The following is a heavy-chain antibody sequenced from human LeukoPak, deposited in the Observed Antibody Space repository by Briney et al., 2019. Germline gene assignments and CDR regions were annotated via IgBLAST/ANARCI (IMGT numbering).Heavy chain of an antibody. CDR1: GGTFSSYA. CDR2: IIPIFGTA. V-gene: IGHV1-69*06. CDR3: ARGWSLNGDGYNYGS. Sequence: SVKVSCKASGGTFSSYAISWVRQAPGQGLEWMGGIIPIFGTANYAQKFQGRVTITADKSTSTAYMELSSLRSEDTAVYYCARGWSLNGDGYNYGSWGQGTLVTVSS. J-gene: IGHJ4*02. D-gene: IGHD5-24*01.